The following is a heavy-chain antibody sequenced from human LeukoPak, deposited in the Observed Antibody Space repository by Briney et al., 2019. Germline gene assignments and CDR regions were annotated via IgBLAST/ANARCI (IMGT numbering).Heavy chain of an antibody. CDR1: GGSISSYY. CDR2: IYYSGST. CDR3: ARTRTTLYYYYYMDV. J-gene: IGHJ6*03. D-gene: IGHD4-11*01. Sequence: SETLSLTCSVSGGSISSYYWSWIRQPPGKGLEWIGYIYYSGSTNYNPSLKSRVTISVDTSKNQFSLKLSSVTAADTAVYYGARTRTTLYYYYYMDVWGKGTTVTVSS. V-gene: IGHV4-59*01.